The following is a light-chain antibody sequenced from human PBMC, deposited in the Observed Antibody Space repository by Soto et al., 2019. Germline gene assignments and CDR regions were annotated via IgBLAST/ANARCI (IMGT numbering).Light chain of an antibody. Sequence: EIVMTQSPATLSVSPGERATLSCRASQSVSTNLAWYQQKPGQGPRLLIFGESTRAIGIPARFSGSGSGTDFTLTISSLQSEDFGVYYCHQYNNLWTFGQGTKVDIK. J-gene: IGKJ1*01. CDR3: HQYNNLWT. V-gene: IGKV3-15*01. CDR2: GES. CDR1: QSVSTN.